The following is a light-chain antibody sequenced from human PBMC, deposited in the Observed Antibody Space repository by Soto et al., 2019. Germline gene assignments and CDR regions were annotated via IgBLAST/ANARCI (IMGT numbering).Light chain of an antibody. CDR2: GNG. Sequence: QSVLTQPPSVSGAPGQRVTISCTGSSSNIGAGHDVHWYQQLPGTAPKLLIYGNGNRPSGVPDRFSGSKSGTSASLAITGLQAEDEADYYCQVWDSSSDHKVFGTGTKVTVL. CDR3: QVWDSSSDHKV. V-gene: IGLV1-40*01. J-gene: IGLJ1*01. CDR1: SSNIGAGHD.